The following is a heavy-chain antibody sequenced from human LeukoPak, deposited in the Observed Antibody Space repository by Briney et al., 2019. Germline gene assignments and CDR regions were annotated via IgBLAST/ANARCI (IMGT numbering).Heavy chain of an antibody. V-gene: IGHV4-4*09. D-gene: IGHD5-18*01. CDR3: ARSYVLDAFDI. CDR1: GGSISSYY. J-gene: IGHJ3*02. CDR2: IYTSGST. Sequence: SETLSLTCTVSGGSISSYYWSWIRQPPGKGLEWIGYIYTSGSTNYNPSLKSRVTISVDTSKNQFSLTLSSVTAADTAVYYCARSYVLDAFDIWGQGTMVTVSS.